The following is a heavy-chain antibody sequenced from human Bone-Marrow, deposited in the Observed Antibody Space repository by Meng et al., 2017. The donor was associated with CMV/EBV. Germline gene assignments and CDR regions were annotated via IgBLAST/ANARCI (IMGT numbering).Heavy chain of an antibody. J-gene: IGHJ6*02. CDR1: GYTFTSSG. Sequence: ASVKVSCKASGYTFTSSGFGWVRQAPGQGLEWMGWSSIYKVTPDYAQKFQDRISMTTDTSTNTAYMELKSLRSDDTAVYYCARDSLLRFSPTRDVWGQGTTVTVSS. CDR2: SSIYKVTP. D-gene: IGHD3-3*01. CDR3: ARDSLLRFSPTRDV. V-gene: IGHV1-18*04.